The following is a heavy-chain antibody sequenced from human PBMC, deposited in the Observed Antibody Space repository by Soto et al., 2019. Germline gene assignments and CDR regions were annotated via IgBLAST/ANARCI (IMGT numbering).Heavy chain of an antibody. Sequence: GGSLRLSCAASGFAFSDYAMTWVRQAPGKGLEWVSTIISTGGTYYADSVRGRFTISRDNSKNTLYLQVNSLRAEDTAVYYCAQVYGDYYHAFPIWGQGTMVTVSS. CDR2: IISTGGT. V-gene: IGHV3-23*01. CDR1: GFAFSDYA. CDR3: AQVYGDYYHAFPI. J-gene: IGHJ3*02. D-gene: IGHD4-17*01.